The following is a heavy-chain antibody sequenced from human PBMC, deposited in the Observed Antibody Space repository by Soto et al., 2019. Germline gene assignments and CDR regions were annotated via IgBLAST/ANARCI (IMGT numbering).Heavy chain of an antibody. CDR2: ISGTSNTI. CDR3: AREWNRFQH. Sequence: QVRLVESGGGLVKPGGSLRLSCAASGFTFNDYYMSWIRQAPGKGLEWLSYISGTSNTIYYADSVKGRFTISRDNAKNSLYLQMNSLRAEDTAVYYCAREWNRFQHWGQGTLVTVSS. D-gene: IGHD1-1*01. CDR1: GFTFNDYY. V-gene: IGHV3-11*01. J-gene: IGHJ1*01.